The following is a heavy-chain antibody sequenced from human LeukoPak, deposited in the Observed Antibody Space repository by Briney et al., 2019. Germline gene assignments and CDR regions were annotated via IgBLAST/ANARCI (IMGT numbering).Heavy chain of an antibody. J-gene: IGHJ4*02. V-gene: IGHV3-23*01. Sequence: GGSLRLSCAASGFTFSSYAMTWVRQAPGKGLEWVSGITGGAPSTYYADSVKGRFTISRDNSKDTLYLQMNRLRAEDSAVYYCARDQGIFDYWGQGTLVTVSS. CDR1: GFTFSSYA. CDR3: ARDQGIFDY. CDR2: ITGGAPST.